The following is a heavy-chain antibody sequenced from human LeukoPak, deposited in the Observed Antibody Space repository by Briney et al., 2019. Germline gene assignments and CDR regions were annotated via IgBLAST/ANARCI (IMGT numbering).Heavy chain of an antibody. CDR3: ARDTVGYSSRSDYYYGMDV. CDR2: ISSSSSYI. CDR1: GFTSSSYS. Sequence: PGGSLRLSCAASGFTSSSYSMNWVRQAPGKGLEWVSSISSSSSYIYYADSVKGRFTISRDNAKNSLYLQMNSLRAEDTAVYYCARDTVGYSSRSDYYYGMDVWGQGTTVTVSS. J-gene: IGHJ6*01. V-gene: IGHV3-21*04. D-gene: IGHD5-18*01.